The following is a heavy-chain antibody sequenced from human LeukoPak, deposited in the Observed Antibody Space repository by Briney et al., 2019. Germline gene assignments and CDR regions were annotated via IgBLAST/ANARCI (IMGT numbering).Heavy chain of an antibody. V-gene: IGHV4-59*01. CDR3: ARGRNDNGGMFFDS. CDR1: GGSIRSYY. D-gene: IGHD4-23*01. CDR2: ISYSGYT. J-gene: IGHJ4*02. Sequence: SETLSLTCTVSGGSIRSYYWSWIRQAPGNGLEWIGFISYSGYTSYSPSLKSLVAISVDTSKSQFSLRLSSLTAADTAIYYFARGRNDNGGMFFDSWAQGTLVTVSS.